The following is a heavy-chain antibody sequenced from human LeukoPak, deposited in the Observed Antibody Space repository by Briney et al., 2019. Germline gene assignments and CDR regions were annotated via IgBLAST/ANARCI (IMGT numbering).Heavy chain of an antibody. D-gene: IGHD3-10*01. CDR3: ARHVRGAGIDH. CDR2: IYHSGST. Sequence: SETLSLTCTVSGYSISSGYYWGWIRQPPGKGLEWIGSIYHSGSTYYNSSLKSRVTISLDTSKNQFSLKLSSVTAADTAVYYCARHVRGAGIDHWGPVTLVTVSS. J-gene: IGHJ4*02. CDR1: GYSISSGYY. V-gene: IGHV4-38-2*02.